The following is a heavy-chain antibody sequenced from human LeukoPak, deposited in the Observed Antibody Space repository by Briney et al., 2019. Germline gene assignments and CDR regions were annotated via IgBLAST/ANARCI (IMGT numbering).Heavy chain of an antibody. CDR2: IYYSGST. D-gene: IGHD4-23*01. V-gene: IGHV4-59*08. Sequence: SETLSLTCTVSGGSISSYYWSWIRQPPGKGLEWIGYIYYSGSTNYNPSLKSRVTISVDTSKNQFSLKLSSVTAADTAVYYCARRATVDLYYYYYGMDVWGQGTTVTVSS. J-gene: IGHJ6*02. CDR1: GGSISSYY. CDR3: ARRATVDLYYYYYGMDV.